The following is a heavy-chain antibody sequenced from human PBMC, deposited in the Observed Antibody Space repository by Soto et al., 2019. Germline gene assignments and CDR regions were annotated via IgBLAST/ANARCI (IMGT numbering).Heavy chain of an antibody. CDR1: GYTFTGYY. J-gene: IGHJ6*02. CDR2: INPNSGGT. V-gene: IGHV1-2*02. D-gene: IGHD1-26*01. Sequence: AAGKICSEASGYTFTGYYMHWVRQAPGQGLEWMGWINPNSGGTNYAQEFQGRVTMTRDTSISTAYMELSRLRSDDTAVYYCARGGAGGELGYYYYYGMDVWGQVTTVTVS. CDR3: ARGGAGGELGYYYYYGMDV.